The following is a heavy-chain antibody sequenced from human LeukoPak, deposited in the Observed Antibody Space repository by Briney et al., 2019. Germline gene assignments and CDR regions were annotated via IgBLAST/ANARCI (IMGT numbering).Heavy chain of an antibody. CDR2: ISYDGSNK. D-gene: IGHD6-13*01. CDR3: ARDGIVSSWHYYYYYMDV. J-gene: IGHJ6*03. CDR1: GFTFSSYA. Sequence: GGSLRLSCAASGFTFSSYAMHWVRQAPGKGLEWVAVISYDGSNKYYADSVKGRFTISRDNSKNTLYLQMNSLRAEDTAVYYCARDGIVSSWHYYYYYMDVWGKGTTVTVSS. V-gene: IGHV3-30*04.